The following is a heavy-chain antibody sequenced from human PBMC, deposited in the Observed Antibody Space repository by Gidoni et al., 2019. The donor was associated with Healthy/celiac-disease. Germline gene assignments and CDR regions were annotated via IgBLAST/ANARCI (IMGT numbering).Heavy chain of an antibody. V-gene: IGHV3-9*01. CDR3: ANTLGYCSGGSCYGMDV. CDR1: GVTFDDYA. Sequence: EVQLVESGGGLVQPGRSLRLSCAASGVTFDDYAMHWVRQAPGKGLEWVSGISWNSGSIGYADSVKGRFTISRDNAKNSLYLQMNSLRAEDTALYYCANTLGYCSGGSCYGMDVWGQGTTVTVSS. CDR2: ISWNSGSI. D-gene: IGHD2-15*01. J-gene: IGHJ6*02.